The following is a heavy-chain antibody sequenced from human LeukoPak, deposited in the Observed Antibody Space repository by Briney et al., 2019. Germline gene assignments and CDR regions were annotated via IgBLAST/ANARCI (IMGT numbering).Heavy chain of an antibody. Sequence: GGSLRLSCVGSGITFSGFELNWVRQAPGKGLDWVSYISDDGSTKTYGDSVEGRFTISRDNAKNTRSLQMNSLRLEDTGVYYCSRRFRDWGRGILVTVSS. CDR2: ISDDGSTK. V-gene: IGHV3-48*03. CDR1: GITFSGFE. CDR3: SRRFRD. J-gene: IGHJ4*02.